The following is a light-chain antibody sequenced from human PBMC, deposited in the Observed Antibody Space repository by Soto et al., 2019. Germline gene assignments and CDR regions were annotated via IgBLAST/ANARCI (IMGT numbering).Light chain of an antibody. CDR2: GAS. Sequence: EIVMTQSPGTLSLSPGERATLSCRASQSVSSRLAWYQQKPGQAPRLLIYGASNRATGIPDRLSGSGSGTDFTLTISRLEPEDFAVYYCHHYGGTFGQGTKVDIK. CDR3: HHYGGT. CDR1: QSVSSR. V-gene: IGKV3-20*01. J-gene: IGKJ1*01.